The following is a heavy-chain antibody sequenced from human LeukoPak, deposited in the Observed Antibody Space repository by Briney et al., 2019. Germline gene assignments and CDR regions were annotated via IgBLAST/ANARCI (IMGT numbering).Heavy chain of an antibody. D-gene: IGHD3-3*01. J-gene: IGHJ5*02. CDR1: GFTLSDAW. V-gene: IGHV4-34*01. Sequence: GSLRLSCAASGFTLSDAWMSWIRQPPGKGLEWIGEINHSGSTNYNPSLKSRVTISVDTSKNQFSLKLSSVTAADTAVYYCARRVFDLWSGYNNWFDPWGQGTLVTVSS. CDR3: ARRVFDLWSGYNNWFDP. CDR2: INHSGST.